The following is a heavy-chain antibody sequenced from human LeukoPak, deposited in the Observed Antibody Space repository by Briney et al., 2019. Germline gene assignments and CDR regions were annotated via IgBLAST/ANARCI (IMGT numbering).Heavy chain of an antibody. J-gene: IGHJ1*01. Sequence: PSETLSLTCAVSGGSISSSSYYWGWIRQPPGKGLEWIGSIYYSGNTYYNPSLKSRVTISVDTSKNQFSLKLSSVTAADTAVYYCARGGSSGWYDWGQGTLVTVSS. CDR3: ARGGSSGWYD. V-gene: IGHV4-39*07. D-gene: IGHD6-19*01. CDR2: IYYSGNT. CDR1: GGSISSSSYY.